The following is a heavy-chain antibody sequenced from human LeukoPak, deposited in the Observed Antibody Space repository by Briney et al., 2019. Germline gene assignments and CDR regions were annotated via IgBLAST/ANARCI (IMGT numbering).Heavy chain of an antibody. V-gene: IGHV4-34*01. CDR2: INHSGST. D-gene: IGHD3-9*01. Sequence: SETLSLTCAVYGGSFSDYYWNWIRQPPGKGLEWIGEINHSGSTNYNPSLKSRVTISVDTSTNQFSLKLSSVTAADTAVYYCARDLLVTYYDILTGYYRPARWFDPWGQGTLVTVSS. CDR3: ARDLLVTYYDILTGYYRPARWFDP. J-gene: IGHJ5*02. CDR1: GGSFSDYY.